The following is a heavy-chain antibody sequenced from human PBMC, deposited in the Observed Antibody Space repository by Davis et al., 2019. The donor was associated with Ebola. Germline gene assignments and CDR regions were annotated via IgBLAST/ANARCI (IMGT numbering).Heavy chain of an antibody. V-gene: IGHV3-30-3*01. CDR2: ISYDGSNK. CDR1: GFTFSSYA. D-gene: IGHD1-1*01. J-gene: IGHJ4*02. Sequence: PGGSLRLSCAASGFTFSSYAMHWVRQAPGKGLEWVAVISYDGSNKYYADSVKGRFTISRDNSKNTLYLQMNSLRAEDTAVYYCARAPGFDYWGQGTLVTVSS. CDR3: ARAPGFDY.